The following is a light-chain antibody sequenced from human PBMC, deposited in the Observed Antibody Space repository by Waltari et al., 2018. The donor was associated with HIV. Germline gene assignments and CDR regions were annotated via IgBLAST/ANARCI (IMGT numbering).Light chain of an antibody. CDR3: MLFMGSGIWV. CDR2: NTN. V-gene: IGLV8-61*01. CDR1: SGSVSTTFY. Sequence: QTVVTQEPSFSVSPGGTVVLTCGLTSGSVSTTFYPSWYQQTPGQAPRTLIYNTNVRSSGVPDRFSGSILGDKAALTITGAQGDDDSAYYCMLFMGSGIWVFGGGTKLTVL. J-gene: IGLJ3*02.